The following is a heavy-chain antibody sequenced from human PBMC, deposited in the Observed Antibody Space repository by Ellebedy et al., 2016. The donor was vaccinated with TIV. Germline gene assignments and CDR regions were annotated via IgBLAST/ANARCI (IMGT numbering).Heavy chain of an antibody. V-gene: IGHV3-15*01. CDR3: TTLNHYYSGMDV. CDR1: GFTFTNAW. CDR2: FKTKADGGTT. J-gene: IGHJ6*02. Sequence: GGSLRLSCVASGFTFTNAWMSWVRQDPGKGLEWVGRFKTKADGGTTDYAAPVKGRFTISRDVSKNTLYLQMNSLRTEDTAVYYCTTLNHYYSGMDVWGQGTTVTVSS.